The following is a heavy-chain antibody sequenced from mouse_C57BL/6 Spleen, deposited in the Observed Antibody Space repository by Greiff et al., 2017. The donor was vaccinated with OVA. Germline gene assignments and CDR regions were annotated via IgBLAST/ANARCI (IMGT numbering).Heavy chain of an antibody. CDR1: GFTFSDYG. CDR3: ARRYGSSYDWYFDV. D-gene: IGHD1-1*01. Sequence: EVQLVESGGGLVKPGGSLKLSCAASGFTFSDYGMHWVRQAPEKRLEWVAYISSGSSTIYYADTVKGRFTISRGNAKNTLFLQMTSLRSEDTAMYYCARRYGSSYDWYFDVWGTGTTVTVSS. V-gene: IGHV5-17*01. CDR2: ISSGSSTI. J-gene: IGHJ1*03.